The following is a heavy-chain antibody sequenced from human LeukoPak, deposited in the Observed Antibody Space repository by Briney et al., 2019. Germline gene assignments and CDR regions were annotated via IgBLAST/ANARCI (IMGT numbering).Heavy chain of an antibody. CDR2: ISSSGSTI. CDR1: GFTFSDYY. J-gene: IGHJ6*02. V-gene: IGHV3-11*01. D-gene: IGHD2-15*01. Sequence: GGSLRLSCAASGFTFSDYYMSWIRQAPGKGLEWVSYISSSGSTIYYADSVKGRFTISRDNAKNSLYLQMNSLRAEDTAVYYCARESWVVARPYDFDGMDVWGQGTTVAVSS. CDR3: ARESWVVARPYDFDGMDV.